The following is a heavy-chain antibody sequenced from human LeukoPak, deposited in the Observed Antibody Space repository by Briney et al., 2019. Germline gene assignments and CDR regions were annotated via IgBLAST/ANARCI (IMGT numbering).Heavy chain of an antibody. CDR1: GYSISSGYY. Sequence: SETLSLTCTVSGYSISSGYYWGWIRQPPGKGLEWIGSIYHSGSTYYNPSLKSRVTISVDTSKNQFSLKLTSVTAADTAVYYCAREAQPYSSSWRAAFDFWGHGTMVAVSS. J-gene: IGHJ3*01. CDR2: IYHSGST. CDR3: AREAQPYSSSWRAAFDF. V-gene: IGHV4-38-2*02. D-gene: IGHD6-13*01.